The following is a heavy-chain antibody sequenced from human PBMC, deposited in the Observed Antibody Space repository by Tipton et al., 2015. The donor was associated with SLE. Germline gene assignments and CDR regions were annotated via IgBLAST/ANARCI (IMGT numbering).Heavy chain of an antibody. CDR1: GFTFSSYA. CDR3: AKDPRGGTGVGY. V-gene: IGHV3-23*01. Sequence: SLRLSCAASGFTFSSYAMSWVRQAPGKGLEWVSAISGSGGSTYYADSVKGRFTISRDNSKNTLYLQMNSLRAEDTAVYYCAKDPRGGTGVGYWGQGTLVTVSS. CDR2: ISGSGGST. D-gene: IGHD3-10*01. J-gene: IGHJ4*02.